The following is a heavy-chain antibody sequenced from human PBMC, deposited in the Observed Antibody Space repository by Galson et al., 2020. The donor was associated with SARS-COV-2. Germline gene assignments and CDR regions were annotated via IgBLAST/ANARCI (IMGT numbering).Heavy chain of an antibody. CDR2: ISYDGINK. J-gene: IGHJ6*02. D-gene: IGHD7-27*01. V-gene: IGHV3-30-3*01. Sequence: GGSLRLSCAASGFTFSTYPMHWVRPAPGKGLEWVAVISYDGINKQYADSVKGRFTISRDNSKNTVHLQMNSLRAEDTALYYCARDSSGEGYYYGMDVWGQGTTVTVSS. CDR1: GFTFSTYP. CDR3: ARDSSGEGYYYGMDV.